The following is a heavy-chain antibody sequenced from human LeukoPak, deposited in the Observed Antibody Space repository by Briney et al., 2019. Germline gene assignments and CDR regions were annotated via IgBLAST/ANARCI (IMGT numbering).Heavy chain of an antibody. CDR1: GFTFSSYG. Sequence: GGSLRLSCAASGFTFSSYGMHWVRQAPGKGLEWVAVISYDGSNKYYADSVKGRFTISRDNSKNTLYLQMNSLRAEDTAVYYCAKDYEDGDCLVDYWGQGTLVTVSS. D-gene: IGHD2-21*02. V-gene: IGHV3-30*18. CDR3: AKDYEDGDCLVDY. CDR2: ISYDGSNK. J-gene: IGHJ4*02.